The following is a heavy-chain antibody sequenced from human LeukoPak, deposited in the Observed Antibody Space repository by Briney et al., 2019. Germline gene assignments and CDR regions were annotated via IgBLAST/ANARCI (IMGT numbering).Heavy chain of an antibody. Sequence: SETLSLTCTVSGGSISSDYWSWIRQPPGKGLEWIGYMYYRGSTKYNPSLKSRVTISGDTSKNQFSLKLSSVTAADTAVYYCARDKSRTYGSADAFDIWGQGTMVTVSS. CDR1: GGSISSDY. D-gene: IGHD3-10*01. CDR3: ARDKSRTYGSADAFDI. J-gene: IGHJ3*02. V-gene: IGHV4-59*12. CDR2: MYYRGST.